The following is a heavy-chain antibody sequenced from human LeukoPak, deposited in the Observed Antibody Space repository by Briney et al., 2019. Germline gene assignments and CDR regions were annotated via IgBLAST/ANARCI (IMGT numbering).Heavy chain of an antibody. CDR3: ARGGYSGTEKPNDY. Sequence: ASVKVSCKASGYTFASYGISWVRQAPGQGLEWMGWISAYNGYTNYAQKFQGRVTMTTDTSTSTVYMELRSLRSDDTAVYYCARGGYSGTEKPNDYWGPGTLVTVSS. V-gene: IGHV1-18*01. CDR2: ISAYNGYT. D-gene: IGHD5-12*01. J-gene: IGHJ4*02. CDR1: GYTFASYG.